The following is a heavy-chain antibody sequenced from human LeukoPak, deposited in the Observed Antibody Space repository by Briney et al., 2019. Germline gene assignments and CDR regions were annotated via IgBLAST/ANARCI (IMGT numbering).Heavy chain of an antibody. CDR1: GFTFTTYA. J-gene: IGHJ4*02. CDR3: AKDHRE. V-gene: IGHV3-23*01. Sequence: GGSLRLSCAASGFTFTTYAMRWVRQAPGKGLEWVSSISASGDNTYYADSVKGRFIISRDNSKNTFSLQMNSLRAEDTAIYYCAKDHREWGQGTLVTVSS. CDR2: ISASGDNT. D-gene: IGHD3-16*02.